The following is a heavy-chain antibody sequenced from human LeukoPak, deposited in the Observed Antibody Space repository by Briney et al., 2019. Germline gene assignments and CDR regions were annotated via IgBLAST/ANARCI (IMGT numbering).Heavy chain of an antibody. J-gene: IGHJ4*02. V-gene: IGHV3-74*01. Sequence: GGSLRLSCAVSGFTFSSYWMHWVRQAPGKGLVWVSRINSDGSSTSYADSVKGRFTISRDNAKNTLYLQMNSLRAEDTAVYYCAKASSGWSPFDYWGQGTLVTVSS. CDR2: INSDGSST. CDR3: AKASSGWSPFDY. CDR1: GFTFSSYW. D-gene: IGHD6-19*01.